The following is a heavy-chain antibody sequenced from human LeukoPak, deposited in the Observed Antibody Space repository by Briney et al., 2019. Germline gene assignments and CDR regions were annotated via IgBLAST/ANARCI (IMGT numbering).Heavy chain of an antibody. CDR3: ARSYSYGYDY. Sequence: TGGSLRLSCAASGFTFSSYGMHWVRQAPGKGLEWVALISYDGSNKYYADSVKGRFTISRDNSKNTLYLQMNSLRAEDTAVYYCARSYSYGYDYWGQGTLVTVSS. J-gene: IGHJ4*02. D-gene: IGHD5-18*01. CDR1: GFTFSSYG. V-gene: IGHV3-30*03. CDR2: ISYDGSNK.